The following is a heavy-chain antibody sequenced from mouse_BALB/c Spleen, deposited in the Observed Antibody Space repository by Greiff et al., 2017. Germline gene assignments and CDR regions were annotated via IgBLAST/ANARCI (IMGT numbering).Heavy chain of an antibody. J-gene: IGHJ3*01. V-gene: IGHV3-8*02. CDR3: AREKYGSLAY. CDR1: GDSITSGY. D-gene: IGHD1-1*01. CDR2: ISYSGST. Sequence: EVKLMESGPSLVKPSQTLSLTCSVTGDSITSGYWNWIRKFPGNKLEYMGYISYSGSTYYNPSLKSRISITRDTSKNQYYLQLNSVTTEDTATYYCAREKYGSLAYWGQGTLVTVSA.